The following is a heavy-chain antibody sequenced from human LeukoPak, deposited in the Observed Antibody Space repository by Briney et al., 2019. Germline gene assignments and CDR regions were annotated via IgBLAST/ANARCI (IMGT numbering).Heavy chain of an antibody. V-gene: IGHV3-23*01. Sequence: GGSLRLSCAASGFTFSNYAMSWVRQAPGKGLEWVSGISGSGGTTYYADSVKGRFTISRDNSKNTLYLQMNSLRAEDTAVYYCAKSCCSTSSCYDGFDCWGQGTLVTVSS. CDR1: GFTFSNYA. J-gene: IGHJ4*02. CDR2: ISGSGGTT. CDR3: AKSCCSTSSCYDGFDC. D-gene: IGHD2-2*01.